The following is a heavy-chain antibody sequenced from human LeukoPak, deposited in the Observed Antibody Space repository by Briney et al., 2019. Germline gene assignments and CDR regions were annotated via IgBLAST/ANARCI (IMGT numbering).Heavy chain of an antibody. J-gene: IGHJ4*02. CDR2: INHSGST. V-gene: IGHV4-34*01. D-gene: IGHD6-13*01. CDR3: AGFVLVNAFDY. CDR1: GGSFSGYY. Sequence: PSETLSLTCAVYGGSFSGYYWSWIHQPPGKGLEWIGEINHSGSTNYNPSLKSRVTISVDTSKNQFSLKLSSVTAADTAVYYCAGFVLVNAFDYWGQGTLVTVSS.